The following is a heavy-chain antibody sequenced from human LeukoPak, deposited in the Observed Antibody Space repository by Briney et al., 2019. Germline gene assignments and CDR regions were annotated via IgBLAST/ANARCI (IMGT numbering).Heavy chain of an antibody. D-gene: IGHD3-22*01. Sequence: PGGSLRLSCAASGFTFNNYAIHWVRQAPGKGLEYVSAISRNGGSTFYTNSVKGRFTISRDNSNNMLYLQMGSLRAEDMAVYYCARWYYYDSSGYYANWGQGTLVTVSS. CDR1: GFTFNNYA. V-gene: IGHV3-64*01. J-gene: IGHJ4*02. CDR3: ARWYYYDSSGYYAN. CDR2: ISRNGGST.